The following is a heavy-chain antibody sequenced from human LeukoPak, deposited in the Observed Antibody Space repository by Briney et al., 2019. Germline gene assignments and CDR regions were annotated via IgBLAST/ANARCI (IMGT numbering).Heavy chain of an antibody. CDR1: GGSFSGYY. J-gene: IGHJ3*02. D-gene: IGHD1-26*01. V-gene: IGHV4-34*01. CDR2: ISHSGGT. Sequence: PSEILSLTCAVYGGSFSGYYWSWIRQPPGKGLEWIGEISHSGGTNYNPSLTSRVTISVDTSKIQFSLKLRSVTAADTAVYYCARQFYSGNYDAFDIWGQGTMVTVSS. CDR3: ARQFYSGNYDAFDI.